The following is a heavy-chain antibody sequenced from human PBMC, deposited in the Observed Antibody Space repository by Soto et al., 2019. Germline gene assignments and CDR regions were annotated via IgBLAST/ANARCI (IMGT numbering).Heavy chain of an antibody. CDR2: INHSGST. Sequence: LVPLPLTCGVFGGTISGYYWSWISQPQGKGLEWHGEINHSGSTNYNPSLRSRVTLSVDTSKSQFSLRLSSVTAADSSLYYCARRSRGAAAGFDSLGQGSPVTVSS. CDR3: ARRSRGAAAGFDS. CDR1: GGTISGYY. V-gene: IGHV4-34*01. D-gene: IGHD6-13*01. J-gene: IGHJ4*02.